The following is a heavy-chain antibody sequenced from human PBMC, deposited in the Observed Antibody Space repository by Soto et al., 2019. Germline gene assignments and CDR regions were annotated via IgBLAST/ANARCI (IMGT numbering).Heavy chain of an antibody. J-gene: IGHJ4*02. D-gene: IGHD3-10*01. Sequence: QLQLLQSGADMKKPGASVKVSCKYSAYIFTSYGISWVRQAPGQGLEWVGWISANNGETNYAEKFQDRVTMTTDTSTITAYMELRSLTSEDTAVYFCTRVGTMVRGVIVQREFDFWGQGTLLTVSS. V-gene: IGHV1-18*01. CDR2: ISANNGET. CDR1: AYIFTSYG. CDR3: TRVGTMVRGVIVQREFDF.